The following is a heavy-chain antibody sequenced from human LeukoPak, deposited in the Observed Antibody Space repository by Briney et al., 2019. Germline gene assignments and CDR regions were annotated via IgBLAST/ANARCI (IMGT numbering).Heavy chain of an antibody. CDR1: GGSFSGYY. V-gene: IGHV4-34*01. CDR3: ARVGIRPGGYFDY. CDR2: INHSGST. Sequence: SETLSLTCAVYGGSFSGYYWSWIRQPPGKGLEWIGEINHSGSTNYNPSLKSRVTISVDTSKNQFSLKLSSVTAADTAVYYCARVGIRPGGYFDYWGQGTLVTVSS. J-gene: IGHJ4*02. D-gene: IGHD1-14*01.